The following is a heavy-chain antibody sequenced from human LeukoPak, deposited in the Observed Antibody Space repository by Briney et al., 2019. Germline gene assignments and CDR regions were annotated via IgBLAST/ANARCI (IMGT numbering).Heavy chain of an antibody. D-gene: IGHD6-19*01. CDR3: ARRRIVAGTSIYFDY. J-gene: IGHJ4*02. CDR1: GYSISSGYY. Sequence: SETLSLTCALSGYSISSGYYWGWIRQPPGKGLEWIGSIYHSGGTYYNPSLTSRVTISVDTSKNLFSLKLSSVTAADTAVYYCARRRIVAGTSIYFDYWGQGTLVTVSS. CDR2: IYHSGGT. V-gene: IGHV4-38-2*01.